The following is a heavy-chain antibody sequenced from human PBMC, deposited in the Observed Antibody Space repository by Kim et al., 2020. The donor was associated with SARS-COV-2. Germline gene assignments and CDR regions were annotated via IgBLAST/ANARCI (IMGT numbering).Heavy chain of an antibody. V-gene: IGHV1-8*01. CDR1: GYTFTNYD. J-gene: IGHJ4*02. CDR2: MNPDSDNT. CDR3: ARGGYCSTGSCYFDD. D-gene: IGHD2-15*01. Sequence: ASVKVSCKTSGYTFTNYDINWVRQAAGQGLEWLGWMNPDSDNTGYAQKFQGRITMTRDASIGTAYMELSSLRSDDTAVYYCARGGYCSTGSCYFDDWGQG.